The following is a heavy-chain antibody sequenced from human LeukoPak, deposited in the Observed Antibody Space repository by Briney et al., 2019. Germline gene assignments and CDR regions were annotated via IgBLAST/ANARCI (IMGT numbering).Heavy chain of an antibody. CDR1: GFTFSSYG. J-gene: IGHJ4*02. CDR2: ISGSGGST. CDR3: AKGGTGYSYGYGLPPLTLHY. V-gene: IGHV3-23*01. D-gene: IGHD5-18*01. Sequence: LPGGSLRLSCAASGFTFSSYGMSWVRQAPGKGLEWVSAISGSGGSTYYADSVKGRFTISRDNSKNTLYLQMNSLRAEDTAVYYCAKGGTGYSYGYGLPPLTLHYWGQGTLVTVSS.